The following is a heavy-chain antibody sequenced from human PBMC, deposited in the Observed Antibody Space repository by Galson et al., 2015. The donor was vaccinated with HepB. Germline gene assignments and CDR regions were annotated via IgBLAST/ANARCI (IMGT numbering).Heavy chain of an antibody. V-gene: IGHV3-21*01. CDR2: IGSSSSYI. CDR3: ASPYYYDSSGYHPYYYYGMDV. D-gene: IGHD3-22*01. J-gene: IGHJ6*02. Sequence: SLRLSCAASGFTFSSYSMNWVRQAPGKGLEWVSSIGSSSSYIYYADSVKGRFTISRDNSKNTLYLQMNSLRAEDTAVYYCASPYYYDSSGYHPYYYYGMDVWGQGTTVTVSS. CDR1: GFTFSSYS.